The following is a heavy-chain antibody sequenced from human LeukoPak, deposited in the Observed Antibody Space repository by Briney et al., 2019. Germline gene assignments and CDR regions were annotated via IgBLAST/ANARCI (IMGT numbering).Heavy chain of an antibody. CDR1: GYSISSGYY. V-gene: IGHV4-38-2*02. CDR2: IYHSGST. J-gene: IGHJ5*02. D-gene: IGHD3-3*01. Sequence: SETLSLTCTVSGYSISSGYYWGWIRQPPGKGLEWNGSIYHSGSTYYNPSLKSRVTMSVDTSKNQFSLKLSSVTAADTAVYYCARRYDFWSNNWFDPWGQGTLVTVSS. CDR3: ARRYDFWSNNWFDP.